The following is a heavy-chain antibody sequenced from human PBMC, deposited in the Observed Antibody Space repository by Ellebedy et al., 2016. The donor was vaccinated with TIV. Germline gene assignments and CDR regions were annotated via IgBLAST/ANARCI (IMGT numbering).Heavy chain of an antibody. J-gene: IGHJ5*02. CDR1: GGTFSSYA. Sequence: AASVKVSCKASGGTFSSYAISWIRQAPGQGLEWMGGIIPIFGTANHAQKFQGRVTLTTDKYTTTAYMELSSLRSEDTAVYYCARGYCSSTSCYRVGWFDPWGQGTLVIVSS. CDR3: ARGYCSSTSCYRVGWFDP. V-gene: IGHV1-69*05. CDR2: IIPIFGTA. D-gene: IGHD2-2*02.